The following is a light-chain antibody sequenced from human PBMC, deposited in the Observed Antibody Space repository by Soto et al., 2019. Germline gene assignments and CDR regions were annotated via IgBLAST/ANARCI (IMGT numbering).Light chain of an antibody. CDR3: QQYHYWWT. Sequence: EIVMTQSPATLSVSPGEKATLSCRASQSVSNNLAWFQQKPGQVPRLLIYGASNRATGVSARFSGGGSGTEFTLTISSLQSEDFAVYYCQQYHYWWTFGQGTKVDIK. V-gene: IGKV3-15*01. J-gene: IGKJ1*01. CDR2: GAS. CDR1: QSVSNN.